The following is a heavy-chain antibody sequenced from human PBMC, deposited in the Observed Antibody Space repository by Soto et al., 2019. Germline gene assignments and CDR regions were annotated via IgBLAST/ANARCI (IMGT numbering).Heavy chain of an antibody. D-gene: IGHD3-22*01. J-gene: IGHJ4*02. CDR2: IIPIFGTA. Sequence: CRASVCTFSSYSISWVRQGPGQGLEWMGGIIPIFGTANYAQKFQGRVTITADESTSTAYMELSSLRSEDTAVYYCAREGDYYDSSGYFDYWRQGTPVLVSS. CDR1: VCTFSSYS. V-gene: IGHV1-69*01. CDR3: AREGDYYDSSGYFDY.